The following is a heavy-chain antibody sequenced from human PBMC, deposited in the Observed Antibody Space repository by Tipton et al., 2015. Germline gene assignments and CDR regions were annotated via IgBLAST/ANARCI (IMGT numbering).Heavy chain of an antibody. V-gene: IGHV4-39*01. Sequence: TLSLTCNVSSDSISNHLYFWGWIRQPPGKGLEYIGLIYYTGSTYYNPSLTRRATISADTSKNQFSLQLSAVTAADTAVYFCARQSIGAFDAFDIWGQGTVVTVSS. CDR1: SDSISNHLYF. J-gene: IGHJ3*02. D-gene: IGHD1-26*01. CDR2: IYYTGST. CDR3: ARQSIGAFDAFDI.